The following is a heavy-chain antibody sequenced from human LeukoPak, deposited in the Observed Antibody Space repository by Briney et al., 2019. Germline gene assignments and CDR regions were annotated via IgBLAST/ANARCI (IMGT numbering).Heavy chain of an antibody. J-gene: IGHJ4*02. D-gene: IGHD2-8*02. CDR3: ARDFYHGHCAGLSCFLLDS. Sequence: ASVKVSCKASGYSFTRFGITWVRQAPGQGLEWMGWISALYGHTNYAQKFQGRVTMTTDTSTSIAYMELRSLRSDDTAVYYCARDFYHGHCAGLSCFLLDSWGQGALVIVSS. CDR2: ISALYGHT. CDR1: GYSFTRFG. V-gene: IGHV1-18*01.